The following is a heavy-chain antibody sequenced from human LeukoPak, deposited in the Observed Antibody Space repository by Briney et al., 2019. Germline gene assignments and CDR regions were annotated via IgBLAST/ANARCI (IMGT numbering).Heavy chain of an antibody. CDR3: AMSLWFGDRDAFDI. CDR2: ISGDGGST. Sequence: GGSLRLSCAASGFTFDDYAMHWVRQAPGKGLEWVSLISGDGGSTYYADSVKGRFTISRDSSKNSLYLQMNSLRTEDTALYYCAMSLWFGDRDAFDIWGQGTMVTVSS. J-gene: IGHJ3*02. CDR1: GFTFDDYA. V-gene: IGHV3-43*02. D-gene: IGHD3-10*01.